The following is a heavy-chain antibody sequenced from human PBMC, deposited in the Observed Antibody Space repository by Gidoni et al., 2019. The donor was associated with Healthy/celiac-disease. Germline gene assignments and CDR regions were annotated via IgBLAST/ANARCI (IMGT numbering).Heavy chain of an antibody. V-gene: IGHV1-18*01. CDR3: ARDRAYYYDSSGSESAFDI. D-gene: IGHD3-22*01. J-gene: IGHJ3*02. CDR2: ISAYNGNT. CDR1: GYTFTSYG. Sequence: QVQLVQSGAEVKKPGASVKVSCKASGYTFTSYGISWVQQAPGQGLEWMGWISAYNGNTNYAQKLQGRVTMTTDTSTSTAYMELRSLRSDDTAVYYCARDRAYYYDSSGSESAFDIWGQGTMVTVSS.